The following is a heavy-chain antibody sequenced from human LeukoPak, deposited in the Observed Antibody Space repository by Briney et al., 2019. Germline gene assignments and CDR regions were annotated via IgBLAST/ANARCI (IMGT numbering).Heavy chain of an antibody. J-gene: IGHJ2*01. CDR2: IGWDSGSI. CDR3: AKDTRKRTVTSGWYFDL. V-gene: IGHV3-9*01. D-gene: IGHD4-17*01. Sequence: GGSLRLSCAAAGFTFDDYAMHWVRQAPGKGLEWVSGIGWDSGSIGYADSVKGRFTISRDNAKNSLYLQMNSLRAEDTALYYCAKDTRKRTVTSGWYFDLWGRGTLVTVSS. CDR1: GFTFDDYA.